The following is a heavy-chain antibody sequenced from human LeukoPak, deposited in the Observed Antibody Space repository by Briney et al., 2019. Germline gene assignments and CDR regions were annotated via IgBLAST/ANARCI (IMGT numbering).Heavy chain of an antibody. D-gene: IGHD4-17*01. V-gene: IGHV3-74*01. CDR2: INSDGRTT. Sequence: GGSLRLSCAASGFTFSNNWMHWVRQAPGKGLVWVSRINSDGRTTTYADSVKGRFTISRDNAKNSLYLQMNSLRAEDTAVYYCAREHDYGDREYFQHWGQGTLVTVSS. CDR3: AREHDYGDREYFQH. J-gene: IGHJ1*01. CDR1: GFTFSNNW.